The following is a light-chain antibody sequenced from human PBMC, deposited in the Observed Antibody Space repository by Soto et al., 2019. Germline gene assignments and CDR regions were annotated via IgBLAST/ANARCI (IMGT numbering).Light chain of an antibody. CDR3: QQYGSSPPRA. CDR1: LNVNSY. V-gene: IGKV3-11*01. CDR2: DAS. J-gene: IGKJ1*01. Sequence: VLTQSPATLSLSPGERATLSCRASLNVNSYLAWYQQKPGQAPRLLIYDASNRAAGIPARFSGSGSGADFTLTISRLEPEDFAVYYCQQYGSSPPRAFGQGTKVDIK.